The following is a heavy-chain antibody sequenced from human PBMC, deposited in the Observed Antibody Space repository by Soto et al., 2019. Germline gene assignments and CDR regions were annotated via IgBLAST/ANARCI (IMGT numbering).Heavy chain of an antibody. J-gene: IGHJ4*02. CDR1: GFTFSSYS. Sequence: PGGSLRLSCAASGFTFSSYSMNWVRQAPGKGLEWVSYISSFFFTLNYATSVKGRFTIPRENAKTSLYLKMNSLRAEDTVVYYCARDYSSYGPFDYWGQGTLVTVSS. D-gene: IGHD5-18*01. CDR3: ARDYSSYGPFDY. V-gene: IGHV3-48*01. CDR2: ISSFFFTL.